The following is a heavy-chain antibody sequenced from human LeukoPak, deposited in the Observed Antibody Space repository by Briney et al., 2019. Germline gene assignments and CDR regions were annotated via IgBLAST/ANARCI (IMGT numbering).Heavy chain of an antibody. D-gene: IGHD3-3*01. CDR1: GFPLSSYW. CDR2: IDIDGSTT. V-gene: IGHV3-74*01. Sequence: GGSLRLSCAASGFPLSSYWMHWVGQAPGKGLVWVSHIDIDGSTTAYADSVKGRFTISRDNAKNTLYLQMNSLRDEDTAVYYCARSVQITIFGVAEDAFDMWGQGTKVTVSS. J-gene: IGHJ3*02. CDR3: ARSVQITIFGVAEDAFDM.